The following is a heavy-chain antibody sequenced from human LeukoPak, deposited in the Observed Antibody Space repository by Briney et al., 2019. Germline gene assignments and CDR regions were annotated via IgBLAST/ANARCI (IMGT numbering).Heavy chain of an antibody. J-gene: IGHJ4*02. D-gene: IGHD3-16*01. V-gene: IGHV4-39*01. CDR2: IYYSGST. Sequence: SETLSLTCTVSGGSISSSSYYWVWIRQPPGKGREWIRSIYYSGSTYYNPSLKSRVTISVDTSKNQFSLKLSSVTAADTAVYYCASLSGGLFDYWGQGTLVTVSS. CDR3: ASLSGGLFDY. CDR1: GGSISSSSYY.